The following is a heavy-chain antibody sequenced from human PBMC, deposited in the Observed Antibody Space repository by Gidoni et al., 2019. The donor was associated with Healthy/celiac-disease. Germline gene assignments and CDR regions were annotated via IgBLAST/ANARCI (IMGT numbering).Heavy chain of an antibody. CDR1: GFTFSTYS. J-gene: IGHJ6*02. D-gene: IGHD4-17*01. CDR2: ITSSSSYI. CDR3: ARGGLHGDYERGMDV. V-gene: IGHV3-21*01. Sequence: EVQLEESGGGLVKPGGSLRLSCAASGFTFSTYSINWVRQAPGKGLEWVSCITSSSSYIYYADSVKGRFTISRDNAKNSLYLQMNSLRAEDTAVYYCARGGLHGDYERGMDVWGQGTTVTVSS.